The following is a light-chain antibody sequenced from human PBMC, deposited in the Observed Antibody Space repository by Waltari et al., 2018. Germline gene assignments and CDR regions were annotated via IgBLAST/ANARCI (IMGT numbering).Light chain of an antibody. V-gene: IGKV4-1*01. Sequence: ATINCKSSQSVLYSSNNKNYLAWYQQKPGQPPKLLIYWASTRESGVPDRFSGSGSGTDFTLTISSLQAEDVAVYYCQQYYSTPYTFGQGTKLEIK. CDR2: WAS. CDR1: QSVLYSSNNKNY. J-gene: IGKJ2*01. CDR3: QQYYSTPYT.